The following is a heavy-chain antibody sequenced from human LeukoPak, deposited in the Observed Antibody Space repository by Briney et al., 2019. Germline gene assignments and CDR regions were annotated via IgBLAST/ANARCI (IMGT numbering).Heavy chain of an antibody. Sequence: GGSLRLSCAVSGVNLNKAWMSWVRQAPGKGLEWVGRVKSNTDGGTTDYAAPVKDRFNISRHDSKTTLYLHMNSLKTEDTAVYYCTTGVGRSDFDYGGQGTLVTVSS. CDR1: GVNLNKAW. V-gene: IGHV3-15*01. CDR2: VKSNTDGGTT. D-gene: IGHD1-26*01. CDR3: TTGVGRSDFDY. J-gene: IGHJ4*02.